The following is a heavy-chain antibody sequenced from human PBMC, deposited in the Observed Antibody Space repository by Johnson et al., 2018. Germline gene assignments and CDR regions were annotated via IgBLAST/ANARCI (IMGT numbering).Heavy chain of an antibody. D-gene: IGHD4-17*01. V-gene: IGHV1-8*01. CDR1: GYTFTSYD. CDR2: MKPNSGNT. J-gene: IGHJ6*02. CDR3: ARARAGRLRDYGMDG. Sequence: VQLVESGAEVKKPGASXKVSCTASGYTFTSYDINWVRQATGQGLEWVGWMKPNSGNTGYAQKFQGRVTMTRNTSKSTAYMELSSLSSEDTAVYYGARARAGRLRDYGMDGWGQGTTVTVAS.